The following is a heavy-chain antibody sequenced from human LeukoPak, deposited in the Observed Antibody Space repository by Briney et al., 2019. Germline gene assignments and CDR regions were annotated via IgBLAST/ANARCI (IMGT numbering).Heavy chain of an antibody. CDR2: IYTSGST. V-gene: IGHV4-4*09. CDR1: GGSISSYY. Sequence: SETLSLTCTVSGGSISSYYWSWIRQPPGKGLEWIGYIYTSGSTNYNPSLKSRVTISVDTSKNQFSLKLSSVTAADTAVYYCASRMPSGHPNNNWFDPWGQGTLATVS. J-gene: IGHJ5*02. D-gene: IGHD2-2*01. CDR3: ASRMPSGHPNNNWFDP.